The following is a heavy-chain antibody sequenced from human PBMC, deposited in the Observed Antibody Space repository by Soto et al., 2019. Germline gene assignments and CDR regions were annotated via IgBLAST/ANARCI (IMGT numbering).Heavy chain of an antibody. Sequence: QVQLVQSGAEVKKPGSSVKVSCKAYGGSFSGYAFTWVRQAHGQGLEWMGGIIPVFGTTSYARKFRGRVTVPADESTITAYMELSSLVSDDTAVYYCAGVIPDAAARPYYYCGIDVWGQGTTVTVSS. V-gene: IGHV1-69*01. CDR2: IIPVFGTT. J-gene: IGHJ6*02. CDR1: GGSFSGYA. D-gene: IGHD6-6*01. CDR3: AGVIPDAAARPYYYCGIDV.